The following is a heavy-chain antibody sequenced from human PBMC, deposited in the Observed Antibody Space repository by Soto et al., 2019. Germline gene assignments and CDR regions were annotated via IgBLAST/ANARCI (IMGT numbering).Heavy chain of an antibody. V-gene: IGHV4-59*11. D-gene: IGHD3-22*01. CDR2: IYSTGST. Sequence: SETLSLTCIVSSGSISRHYWSWIRQPPGKGLEWIAYIYSTGSTNYNPSLKSRVTISMDTSKNQFSLKLHSVTAADTAVYYCARGGDYYDSGGYYYDWFDPWGQGTLVTSPQ. CDR3: ARGGDYYDSGGYYYDWFDP. J-gene: IGHJ5*02. CDR1: SGSISRHY.